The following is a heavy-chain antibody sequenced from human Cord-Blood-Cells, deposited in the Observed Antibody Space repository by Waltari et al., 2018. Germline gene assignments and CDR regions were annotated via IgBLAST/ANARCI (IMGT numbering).Heavy chain of an antibody. CDR2: IYYSGST. D-gene: IGHD6-13*01. V-gene: IGHV4-39*01. J-gene: IGHJ4*02. CDR1: GGSISSSSYY. Sequence: QLQLQESGPGLVKPSETLSLTCTVSGGSISSSSYYWGWIRQPPGKGLEGIGSIYYSGSTYYNPSLKSRVTISVDTSKNQFSLKLSSVTAADTAVYYCASGYSSSWYFDYWGQGTLVTVSS. CDR3: ASGYSSSWYFDY.